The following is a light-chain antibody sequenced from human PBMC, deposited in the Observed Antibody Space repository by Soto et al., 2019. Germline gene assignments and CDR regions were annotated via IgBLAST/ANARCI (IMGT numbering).Light chain of an antibody. V-gene: IGLV2-14*01. CDR2: DVS. Sequence: QSALTQPASVSGSPGQSITISCTGTSGDVGGYNYVSWYQQHPGKAPKLMIYDVSNRPSGVSNRFSGSKSGNTASLTISGLQAEDEADYYCSSYTSSSTYVFGTGNKVTV. CDR3: SSYTSSSTYV. CDR1: SGDVGGYNY. J-gene: IGLJ1*01.